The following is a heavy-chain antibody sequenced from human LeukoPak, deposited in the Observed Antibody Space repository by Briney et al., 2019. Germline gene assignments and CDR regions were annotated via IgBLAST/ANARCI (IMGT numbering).Heavy chain of an antibody. V-gene: IGHV1-2*02. Sequence: ASVKVSCKASGYTFTGYYMHWVRQAPGQGLEWMGWINPNSGGTNYAQKFQGRVTMTRDTSISTAYMELSSLRSEDTAVYYCARDPENSGSYYLYSAAFDIWGQGTMVTVSS. J-gene: IGHJ3*02. CDR1: GYTFTGYY. D-gene: IGHD1-26*01. CDR3: ARDPENSGSYYLYSAAFDI. CDR2: INPNSGGT.